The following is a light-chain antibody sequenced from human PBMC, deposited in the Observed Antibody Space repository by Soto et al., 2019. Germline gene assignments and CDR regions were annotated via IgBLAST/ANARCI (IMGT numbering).Light chain of an antibody. Sequence: EIVMTQSPATLSVSPGETASLSCRASQSAGNFLAWHQQKPGQAPRLLIYYISTRATGIPARFSGSGSGTEFTLTISSLQSEDSAVYYCQQHNQWPITFGQGTRLEIK. J-gene: IGKJ5*01. CDR2: YIS. CDR1: QSAGNF. V-gene: IGKV3D-15*01. CDR3: QQHNQWPIT.